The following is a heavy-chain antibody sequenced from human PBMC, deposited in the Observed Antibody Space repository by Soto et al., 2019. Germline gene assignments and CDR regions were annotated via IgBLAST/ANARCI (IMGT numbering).Heavy chain of an antibody. Sequence: QVQLVQSGAEVKKPGSSVNVSCRASGGTFSSYTISWVRQAPGQGLEWMGRIIPILGIANYAQKFQGRVTITADKSTSTAYMELSSLRSEDTAVYYSARGRSAAPRGWNWFDPWGQGTLVTVSS. V-gene: IGHV1-69*02. D-gene: IGHD6-13*01. CDR1: GGTFSSYT. CDR3: ARGRSAAPRGWNWFDP. J-gene: IGHJ5*02. CDR2: IIPILGIA.